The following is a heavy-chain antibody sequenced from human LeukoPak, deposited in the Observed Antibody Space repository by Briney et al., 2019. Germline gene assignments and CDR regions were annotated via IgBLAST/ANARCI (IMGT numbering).Heavy chain of an antibody. CDR2: IKEDGSEK. V-gene: IGHV3-7*05. J-gene: IGHJ4*02. CDR1: GFTFSTYW. CDR3: VAAGGY. Sequence: GGSLRLSCAASGFTFSTYWMNWVRQAPGKGLEWVANIKEDGSEKNYVDSVKGRFTISRDNAKNSLCLQMNSLRAEDTAVYYCVAAGGYWGQGALVTVSS. D-gene: IGHD6-13*01.